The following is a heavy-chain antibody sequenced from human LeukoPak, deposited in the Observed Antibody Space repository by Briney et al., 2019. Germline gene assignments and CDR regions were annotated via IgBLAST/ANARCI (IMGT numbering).Heavy chain of an antibody. J-gene: IGHJ5*02. CDR1: GFTFRSYE. Sequence: GGSLRLSCAASGFTFRSYEMNWVRQAPGKGLEWVSYISNSGTAIYYADSVKGRFTISRDNAKSSLYLQMNSLRAEDTAVYYCARDRSGEKYWWFDPWGQGTLVTVSS. D-gene: IGHD2/OR15-2a*01. CDR3: ARDRSGEKYWWFDP. V-gene: IGHV3-48*03. CDR2: ISNSGTAI.